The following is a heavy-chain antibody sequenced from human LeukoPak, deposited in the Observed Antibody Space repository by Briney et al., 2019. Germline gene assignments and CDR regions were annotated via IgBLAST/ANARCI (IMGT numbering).Heavy chain of an antibody. J-gene: IGHJ4*02. V-gene: IGHV4-59*08. CDR3: ARQAYSSGWYTAAY. CDR2: IYDSETT. D-gene: IGHD6-19*01. Sequence: SETLSLTCTVSGGSISSSYWSWIRQPPGKGLEWITSIYDSETTKYNPSLRSRATISSDTSKNQFSLKLSSVTAADTAVYYCARQAYSSGWYTAAYWGQGTLVTVSS. CDR1: GGSISSSY.